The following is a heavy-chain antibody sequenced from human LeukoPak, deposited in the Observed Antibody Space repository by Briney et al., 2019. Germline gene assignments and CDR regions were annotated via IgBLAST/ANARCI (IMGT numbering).Heavy chain of an antibody. J-gene: IGHJ6*02. CDR1: GFTVSSNF. V-gene: IGHV3-53*05. Sequence: GSLRLSCAASGFTVSSNFMSWFRQAPGKGLEWVSVLYTGGSTHYADSVKGRFTISRDNSKNTLYLQMNSLRAEDTAVYYCARDRAEGVAAAFTNYYYYGMDVWGQGTTVTVSS. D-gene: IGHD6-19*01. CDR3: ARDRAEGVAAAFTNYYYYGMDV. CDR2: LYTGGST.